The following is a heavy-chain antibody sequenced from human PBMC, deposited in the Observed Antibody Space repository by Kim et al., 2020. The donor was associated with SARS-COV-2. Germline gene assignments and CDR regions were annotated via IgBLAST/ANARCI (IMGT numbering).Heavy chain of an antibody. D-gene: IGHD1-1*01. CDR3: ARDRPVSGAGTYYGMDV. J-gene: IGHJ6*02. V-gene: IGHV1-69*01. Sequence: QGRVTITADEATSTAYMELSSLRSEDTAVYYCARDRPVSGAGTYYGMDVWGQGTTVTVSS.